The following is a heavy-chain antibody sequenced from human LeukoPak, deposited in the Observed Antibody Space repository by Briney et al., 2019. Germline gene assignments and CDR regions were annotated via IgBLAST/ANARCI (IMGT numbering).Heavy chain of an antibody. CDR2: MYYSGRD. V-gene: IGHV4-39*01. D-gene: IGHD2-21*02. Sequence: PSETLSLTCSVSGGSITGSSYYWGWIRQSPGKGLEWIGSMYYSGRDYYNPSLQSRVNISVDTSTNQFSLNVSSVTAADSAIYYCAIHPSMTHTGIDYWGQGTLVTVSS. J-gene: IGHJ4*02. CDR3: AIHPSMTHTGIDY. CDR1: GGSITGSSYY.